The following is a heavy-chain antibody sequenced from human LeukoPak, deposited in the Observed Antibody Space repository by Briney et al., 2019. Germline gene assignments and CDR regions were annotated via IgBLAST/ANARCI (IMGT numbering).Heavy chain of an antibody. J-gene: IGHJ4*02. CDR3: APTNNLYYYFDY. D-gene: IGHD1-1*01. CDR1: GYTFTGYY. Sequence: GASVKVSCKASGYTFTGYYIHWVRQAPGQRLEWMGWINPNSGGTNYAQKFQGRVTMTRDTSISTAYMELGRLRSDDTAVYYCAPTNNLYYYFDYWGQGTLVTVSS. CDR2: INPNSGGT. V-gene: IGHV1-2*02.